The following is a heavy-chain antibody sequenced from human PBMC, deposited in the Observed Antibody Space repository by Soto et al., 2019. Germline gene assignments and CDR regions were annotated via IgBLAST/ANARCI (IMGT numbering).Heavy chain of an antibody. CDR3: ARARCSSTSCFIPAPPDAFDI. D-gene: IGHD2-2*01. Sequence: ASVKVSCKAPGYTFTSYGISWVRQAPGQGLEWMGWISAYNGNTNYAQKLQGRVTMTTDTSTSTAYMELRSLRSDDTAVYYCARARCSSTSCFIPAPPDAFDIWGQGTMVTVSS. CDR2: ISAYNGNT. CDR1: GYTFTSYG. J-gene: IGHJ3*02. V-gene: IGHV1-18*01.